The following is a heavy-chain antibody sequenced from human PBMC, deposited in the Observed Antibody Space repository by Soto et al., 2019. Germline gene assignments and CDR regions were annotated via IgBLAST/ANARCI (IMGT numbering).Heavy chain of an antibody. CDR1: GFTFSAYW. V-gene: IGHV3-74*01. Sequence: EVQLVQSGGGLTQSGGSLRLSCEVSGFTFSAYWMHWVRQVPGKGLIWVSRISDDGSTTTYADSVKGRFTISRDNAKNTLYLQMNSLRADDTGLYYCTRGPRVSSTGTGAHWGQGTLVTVSS. CDR2: ISDDGSTT. D-gene: IGHD1-1*01. J-gene: IGHJ4*02. CDR3: TRGPRVSSTGTGAH.